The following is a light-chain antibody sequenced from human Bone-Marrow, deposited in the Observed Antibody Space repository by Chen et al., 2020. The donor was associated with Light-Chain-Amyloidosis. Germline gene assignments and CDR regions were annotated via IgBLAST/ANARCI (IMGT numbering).Light chain of an antibody. V-gene: IGLV3-21*02. CDR1: KLGSTS. J-gene: IGLJ3*02. CDR2: DDS. CDR3: QVWDRSSDRPV. Sequence: SYVLTQPSSVSVAPGQTDTIACGGNKLGSTSVNWYQQTPGQAPLLVVYDDSDRPPGIPERLSSSNSGNTATLTISRVEAGDEADYYCQVWDRSSDRPVFGGGTKLTVL.